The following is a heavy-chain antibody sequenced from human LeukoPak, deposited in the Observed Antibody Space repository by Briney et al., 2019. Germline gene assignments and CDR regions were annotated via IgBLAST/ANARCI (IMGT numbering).Heavy chain of an antibody. CDR2: ISSNGGST. V-gene: IGHV3-64*01. D-gene: IGHD6-19*01. CDR3: ARARIAVAGTYDY. CDR1: GFTFSSYG. Sequence: GGSLRLSCAASGFTFSSYGMHWVRQAPGKGLEYVSAISSNGGSTYYANSVKGRFTISRDNSKNTLYLQMGSLRAEDMAVYYCARARIAVAGTYDYWGQGTLVTVSS. J-gene: IGHJ4*02.